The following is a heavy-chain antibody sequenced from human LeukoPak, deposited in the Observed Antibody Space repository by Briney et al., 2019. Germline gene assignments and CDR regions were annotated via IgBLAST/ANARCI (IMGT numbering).Heavy chain of an antibody. J-gene: IGHJ6*03. CDR1: GFTFSSYG. CDR2: IRYDGSNK. V-gene: IGHV3-30*02. Sequence: PGGSLRLSCAASGFTFSSYGMHWVRQAPGKGLEWVAFIRYDGSNKYYADSVKGRFTISRDNSKNTLYLQMNSLRAEDTAVYYCARPLRATTYYDFWSGNVPADYMDVWGKGTTVTVSS. D-gene: IGHD3-3*01. CDR3: ARPLRATTYYDFWSGNVPADYMDV.